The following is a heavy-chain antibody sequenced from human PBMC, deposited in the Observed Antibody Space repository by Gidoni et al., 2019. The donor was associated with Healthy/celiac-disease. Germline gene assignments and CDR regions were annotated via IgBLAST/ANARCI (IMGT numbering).Heavy chain of an antibody. D-gene: IGHD6-19*01. CDR3: AKDTGGYSSGWYGGYYYYGMDV. CDR1: GFTFSSYC. V-gene: IGHV3-30*18. CDR2: ISYDGSNK. Sequence: QVQLVESGGGVVQPGRSLRLSCAASGFTFSSYCMHWVRQAPGKGLEWVAVISYDGSNKYYADSVKGRFTISRDNSKNTLYLQMNSLRAEDTAVYYCAKDTGGYSSGWYGGYYYYGMDVWGQGTTVTVSS. J-gene: IGHJ6*02.